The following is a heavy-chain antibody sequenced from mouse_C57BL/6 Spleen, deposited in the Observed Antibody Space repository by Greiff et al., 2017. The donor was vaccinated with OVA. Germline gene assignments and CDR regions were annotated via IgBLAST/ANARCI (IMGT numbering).Heavy chain of an antibody. CDR2: IYPGDGDT. V-gene: IGHV1-82*01. CDR1: GYAFSSSW. CDR3: AREGDLDMMDY. Sequence: VQLQQSGPELVKPGASVKISCKASGYAFSSSWMNWVKQRPGQGLEWIGRIYPGDGDTNYNGQFKGKATLTADKSSSTAYMQLSSLTSEDAAVYCGAREGDLDMMDYWGQGTSVTVSS. J-gene: IGHJ4*01.